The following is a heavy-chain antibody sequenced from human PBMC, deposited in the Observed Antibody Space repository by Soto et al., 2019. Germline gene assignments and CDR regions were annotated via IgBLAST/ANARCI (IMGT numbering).Heavy chain of an antibody. CDR1: GFTFSSYW. V-gene: IGHV3-7*01. CDR3: ARGTDRHIVTTPRTDF. Sequence: GGSLRPSCVASGFTFSSYWMSWVRQAPGKGLEWVANIKQDGSEKYYVDSVKGRFTLSRDNAKNSLYLQMNSLTVEDTAVYYCARGTDRHIVTTPRTDFWGQGT. D-gene: IGHD5-12*01. J-gene: IGHJ4*02. CDR2: IKQDGSEK.